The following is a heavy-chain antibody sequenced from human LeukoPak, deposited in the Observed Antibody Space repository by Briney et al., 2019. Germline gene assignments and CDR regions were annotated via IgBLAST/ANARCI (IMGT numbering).Heavy chain of an antibody. D-gene: IGHD3-3*01. CDR1: GGSIRSSYYY. J-gene: IGHJ4*02. CDR3: ARGPYDFWSGYYPVGYYFDY. V-gene: IGHV4-39*07. CDR2: VIHSGAT. Sequence: SETLSLTCTVSGGSIRSSYYYWGWIRQPPGKGLQWIGEVIHSGATNYNPSLKSRVTISVDTSKNQFSLKLSSVTAADTAVYYCARGPYDFWSGYYPVGYYFDYWGQGTLVTVSS.